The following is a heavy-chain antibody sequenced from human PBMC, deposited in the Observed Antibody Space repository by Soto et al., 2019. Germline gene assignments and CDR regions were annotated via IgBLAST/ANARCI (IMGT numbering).Heavy chain of an antibody. J-gene: IGHJ4*02. CDR1: GFPFSSYS. Sequence: GSLILSCAASGFPFSSYSMHWARPAPGKGLEWVAVISYDGSNKYYADSVKGRFTISRDNSKNTLYLQMNSLRAEDTAVYYCARVNRGGSPRAGYYFDYWGQGTLVTGSA. V-gene: IGHV3-30-3*01. D-gene: IGHD1-26*01. CDR2: ISYDGSNK. CDR3: ARVNRGGSPRAGYYFDY.